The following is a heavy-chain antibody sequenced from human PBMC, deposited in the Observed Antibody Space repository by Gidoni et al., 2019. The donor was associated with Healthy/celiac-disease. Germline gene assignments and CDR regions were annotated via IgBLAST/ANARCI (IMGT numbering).Heavy chain of an antibody. Sequence: QVQLVESGGGVVQHGRSLRLSCAASGFTFSSYAMHWVRQAPGKGLEWVAIISYDGSNKYCADSVKGRFTISRDNSKNTLYLQMNSLRAEDTAVYYCAKSGPHDYWGQGTLVTVSS. CDR2: ISYDGSNK. J-gene: IGHJ4*02. CDR1: GFTFSSYA. V-gene: IGHV3-30*18. CDR3: AKSGPHDY. D-gene: IGHD3-10*01.